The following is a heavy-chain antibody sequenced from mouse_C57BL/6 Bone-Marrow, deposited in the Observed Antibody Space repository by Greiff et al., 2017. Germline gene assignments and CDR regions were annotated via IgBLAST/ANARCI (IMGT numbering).Heavy chain of an antibody. CDR1: GYTFTSYW. CDR3: ASEECDYLFAY. J-gene: IGHJ3*01. CDR2: INPSNGGT. V-gene: IGHV1-53*01. D-gene: IGHD2-4*01. Sequence: VQLQQPGTELVKPGASVKLSCKASGYTFTSYWMHWVKQRPGQGLEWIGNINPSNGGTNYNEKFKSKATLTVDKSSSPAYMQLRSLTSEGSAVYYCASEECDYLFAYWGQGTLVTVSA.